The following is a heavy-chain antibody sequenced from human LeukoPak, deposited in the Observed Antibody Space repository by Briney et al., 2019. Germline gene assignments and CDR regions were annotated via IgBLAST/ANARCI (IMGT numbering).Heavy chain of an antibody. D-gene: IGHD2-21*02. CDR1: GFTFSTYA. J-gene: IGHJ4*02. CDR3: AKDVVVTAHRALDY. CDR2: ISGSGGTT. V-gene: IGHV3-23*01. Sequence: GGSLRLSCAASGFTFSTYAMSWVRQAPGKGLEWVSAISGSGGTTYYADSVKGRFTISRDNSKNALYLQMNSLRAEDTAVYYCAKDVVVTAHRALDYWGQGTLVTVSS.